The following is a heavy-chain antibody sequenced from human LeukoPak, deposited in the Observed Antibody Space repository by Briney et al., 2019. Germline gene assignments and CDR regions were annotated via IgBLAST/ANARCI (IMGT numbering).Heavy chain of an antibody. J-gene: IGHJ4*02. Sequence: ASVKVSCKASGYTFTSYAMNWVRQAPGQGLEWMGWINTNTGNPTYAQGFTGRFVFSLDTSVSTAYLQISSLKAEDTAVYYCARAPTPDIVVVPAAKGEFDYWGQGTLVTVSS. D-gene: IGHD2-2*01. CDR3: ARAPTPDIVVVPAAKGEFDY. V-gene: IGHV7-4-1*02. CDR1: GYTFTSYA. CDR2: INTNTGNP.